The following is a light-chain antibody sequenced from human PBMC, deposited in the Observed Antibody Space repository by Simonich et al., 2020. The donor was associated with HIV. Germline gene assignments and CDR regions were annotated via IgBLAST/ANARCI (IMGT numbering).Light chain of an antibody. CDR2: EVT. CDR1: SSDVGVYDY. CDR3: SSYTSSSTVV. J-gene: IGLJ2*01. V-gene: IGLV2-11*01. Sequence: QSALTQPRSVSGSPGQSVTISCTGTSSDVGVYDYVSWYQHFPGKAPKPMIYEVTTRPSGVPDRFSGSKSGNTASLPISGLQAEDEADYYCSSYTSSSTVVFGGGTKLTVL.